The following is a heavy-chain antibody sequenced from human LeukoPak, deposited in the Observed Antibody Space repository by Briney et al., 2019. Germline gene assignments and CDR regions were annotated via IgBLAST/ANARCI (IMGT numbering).Heavy chain of an antibody. Sequence: PGGSLRLSCAASGFTFSSRWMHWVRQAPGKGLVWVSGISTDGSSTNYADSVKGRFTISRDNAKNSLYLQMNSLRAEDTAVYYCARDFSGSYYDLDYWGQGTLVTVSS. V-gene: IGHV3-74*01. CDR3: ARDFSGSYYDLDY. CDR1: GFTFSSRW. CDR2: ISTDGSST. J-gene: IGHJ4*02. D-gene: IGHD1-26*01.